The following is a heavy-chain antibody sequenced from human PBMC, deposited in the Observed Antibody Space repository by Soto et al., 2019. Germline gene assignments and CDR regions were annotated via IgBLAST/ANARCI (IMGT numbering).Heavy chain of an antibody. V-gene: IGHV1-2*02. CDR3: ARDRRFYDSGSYDIANDAFDV. CDR1: GYSFTGYY. D-gene: IGHD3-22*01. CDR2: INPNSGGT. J-gene: IGHJ3*01. Sequence: ASVKVSCKASGYSFTGYYMHWVRQAPGQGLEWMGWINPNSGGTNYAQKFQGRVTMTRDTSISTAYMEVSRLRSDDTAVYYCARDRRFYDSGSYDIANDAFDVWGPRPMGTLS.